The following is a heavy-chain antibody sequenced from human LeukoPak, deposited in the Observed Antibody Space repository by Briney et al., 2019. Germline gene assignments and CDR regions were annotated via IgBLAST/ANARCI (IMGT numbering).Heavy chain of an antibody. Sequence: GGSLRLSCAASGFTFSSYGMSWVRQAPGKGLEWVSAISGSGGSTYYADSVKGRFTISRDNSKNTLYLQMNSLRAEDTAVYYCAKTTIVVVAPTYFDYWGQGTLVTVSS. CDR2: ISGSGGST. CDR1: GFTFSSYG. J-gene: IGHJ4*02. V-gene: IGHV3-23*01. D-gene: IGHD2-15*01. CDR3: AKTTIVVVAPTYFDY.